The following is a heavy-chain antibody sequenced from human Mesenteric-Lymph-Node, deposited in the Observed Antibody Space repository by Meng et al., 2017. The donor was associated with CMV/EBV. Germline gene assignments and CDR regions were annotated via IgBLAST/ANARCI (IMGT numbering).Heavy chain of an antibody. CDR2: INSDGSGI. D-gene: IGHD2-2*01. V-gene: IGHV3-74*01. J-gene: IGHJ5*02. CDR1: GSTFNFYW. Sequence: GESLKISCAPSGSTFNFYWIHWVRQAPGKGLEWVSRINSDGSGINYADSVKGRFTISRDNAKNSLYLQMNSLRAEDTAVYYCARDLRYCSSTSCIPWGQGTLVTVSS. CDR3: ARDLRYCSSTSCIP.